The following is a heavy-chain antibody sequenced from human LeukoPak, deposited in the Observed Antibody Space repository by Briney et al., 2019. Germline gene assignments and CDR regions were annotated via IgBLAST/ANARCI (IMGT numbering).Heavy chain of an antibody. CDR3: TKEPDP. Sequence: SETLSLTCAVYSGSFSGYYWSWVRQPAGKGLEWIGRIYSSGDASYSPSLKSRVTMSVDTSKNHVSLKLTSVTAADTAVYYCTKEPDPWGQGTLVTVSS. J-gene: IGHJ5*02. V-gene: IGHV4-4*07. CDR2: IYSSGDA. CDR1: SGSFSGYY.